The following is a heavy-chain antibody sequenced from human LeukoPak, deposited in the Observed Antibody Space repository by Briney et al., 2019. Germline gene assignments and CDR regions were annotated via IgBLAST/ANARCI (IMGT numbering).Heavy chain of an antibody. Sequence: ASVKVSCEASGYTFTGYYMHWVRQAPGQGLEWMGWINPNSGGTNYAQKFQGRVTMTRDTSISTAYMELSRLRSDDTAVYYCARGAYCSGGRCPGAFDIWGQGTMVTVSS. J-gene: IGHJ3*02. D-gene: IGHD2-15*01. CDR1: GYTFTGYY. V-gene: IGHV1-2*02. CDR2: INPNSGGT. CDR3: ARGAYCSGGRCPGAFDI.